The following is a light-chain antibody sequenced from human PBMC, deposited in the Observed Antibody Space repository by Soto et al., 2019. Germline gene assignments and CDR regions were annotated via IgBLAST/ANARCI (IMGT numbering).Light chain of an antibody. V-gene: IGKV3-11*01. Sequence: EIVLTQSPGTLSLSPVERATLSCRASQSVSSFLAWYQQKPGQAPRLLIFDASNRATGIPARFSGSGSGTDFTLTISSLEPEDFAVYYCQHRSIWPVSCGQGTRREIK. CDR3: QHRSIWPVS. J-gene: IGKJ5*01. CDR2: DAS. CDR1: QSVSSF.